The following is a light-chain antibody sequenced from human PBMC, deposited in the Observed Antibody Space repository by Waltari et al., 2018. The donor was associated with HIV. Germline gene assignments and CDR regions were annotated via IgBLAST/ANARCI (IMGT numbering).Light chain of an antibody. Sequence: DIQMTQSPSTLSASVRDSVTITCRASESVSSWLAWYQQKPGKAPKLLINKASSLGSGVPSRFSGSGSGTEFTLTISSLQPDDFATYYCQQYYTYPWTFGQGTKVEI. CDR3: QQYYTYPWT. CDR2: KAS. CDR1: ESVSSW. V-gene: IGKV1-5*03. J-gene: IGKJ1*01.